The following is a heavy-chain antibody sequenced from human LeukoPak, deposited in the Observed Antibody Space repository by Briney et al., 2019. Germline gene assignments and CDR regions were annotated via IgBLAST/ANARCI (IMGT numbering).Heavy chain of an antibody. J-gene: IGHJ4*02. CDR1: GYTFTDYY. V-gene: IGHV1-2*02. CDR2: INPNSGDT. D-gene: IGHD2-2*01. CDR3: ARANFLYCSSTTCLFDY. Sequence: GASVKVPCKASGYTFTDYYMHWVRQAPGQGFEWMGWINPNSGDTNYAQKFQGRVTMTRDTSISTAHMELSRLRSDDTAVYYCARANFLYCSSTTCLFDYWGQGTLVIVSS.